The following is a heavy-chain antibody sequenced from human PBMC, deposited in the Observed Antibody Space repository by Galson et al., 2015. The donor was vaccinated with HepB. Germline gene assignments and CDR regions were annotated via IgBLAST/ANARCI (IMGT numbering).Heavy chain of an antibody. J-gene: IGHJ6*03. Sequence: SLRLSCAASGFTFSYYAMHWVRQAPGKGLEWVAVISYDGSIKYYADSVKGRSTISRDSSRNTLYLQMNSLRTEDTAVYYCARDSITHSYYYYYMDVWGKGTTVTVSS. CDR1: GFTFSYYA. D-gene: IGHD3-3*02. CDR3: ARDSITHSYYYYYMDV. V-gene: IGHV3-30-3*01. CDR2: ISYDGSIK.